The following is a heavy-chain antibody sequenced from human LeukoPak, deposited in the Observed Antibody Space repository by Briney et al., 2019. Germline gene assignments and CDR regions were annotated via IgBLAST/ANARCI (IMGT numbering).Heavy chain of an antibody. J-gene: IGHJ4*02. Sequence: SETLSLTRTVSGGSISSSSYYWGWIRQPRGRGLEWIGNIYYSGSTYYNPSLKSRVTISIDTSKKQFSLKLSSVTAADTAVYYCAREYDDFWSGTKLTLDYWGQGTLVTVSS. D-gene: IGHD3-3*01. CDR1: GGSISSSSYY. CDR3: AREYDDFWSGTKLTLDY. V-gene: IGHV4-39*07. CDR2: IYYSGST.